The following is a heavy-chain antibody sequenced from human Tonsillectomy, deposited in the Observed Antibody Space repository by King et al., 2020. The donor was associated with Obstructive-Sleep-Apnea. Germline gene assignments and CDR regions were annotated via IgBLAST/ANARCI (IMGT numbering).Heavy chain of an antibody. V-gene: IGHV3-48*04. CDR1: GFTFSSYS. J-gene: IGHJ4*02. CDR3: ARASRGYSSGWYESFNY. D-gene: IGHD6-19*01. Sequence: DVQLVESGGGLVQPGGSLRLSCAASGFTFSSYSMNWVRQAPGKGLEGVSYISSSSSTIYYADSVKGRFTISRDNAKNSLYLQMNSLRAEDTAVYYCARASRGYSSGWYESFNYWGQGTLVTVSS. CDR2: ISSSSSTI.